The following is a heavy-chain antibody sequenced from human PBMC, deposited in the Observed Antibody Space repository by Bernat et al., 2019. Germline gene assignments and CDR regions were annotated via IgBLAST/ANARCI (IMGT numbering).Heavy chain of an antibody. Sequence: QLQLQESGPGLVKPSETLSLTCTVSGGSISSSSYYWGWIRQPPGKGLEWIGSIYYSGSTYYNPSLKSRVTISVDTSKNQFSLKLSSVTAADTAVYYCARRWMVRGVIKDDAFDIWGQGTMVTVSS. CDR3: ARRWMVRGVIKDDAFDI. CDR2: IYYSGST. CDR1: GGSISSSSYY. V-gene: IGHV4-39*01. J-gene: IGHJ3*02. D-gene: IGHD3-10*01.